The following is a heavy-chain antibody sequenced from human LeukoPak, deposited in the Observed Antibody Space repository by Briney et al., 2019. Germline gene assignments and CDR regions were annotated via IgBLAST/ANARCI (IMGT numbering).Heavy chain of an antibody. V-gene: IGHV3-23*01. D-gene: IGHD6-19*01. CDR1: GFTFSSYA. Sequence: PGGSLRLPGAASGFTFSSYAMTWVRQAPGTGLEWVSTISGSGGSTLYVDSVKGRFTISRDNSKNTLYLQMNSLRAEDTALYYCAKKQGQWLILYFFDYWGQATVVTVSS. J-gene: IGHJ4*02. CDR2: ISGSGGST. CDR3: AKKQGQWLILYFFDY.